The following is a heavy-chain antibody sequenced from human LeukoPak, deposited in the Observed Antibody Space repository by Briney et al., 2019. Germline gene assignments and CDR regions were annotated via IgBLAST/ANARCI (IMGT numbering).Heavy chain of an antibody. J-gene: IGHJ4*02. CDR1: GYTFTSYD. CDR2: MNPNSGNT. CDR3: ARGLRRGTVDY. D-gene: IGHD1-1*01. V-gene: IGHV1-8*01. Sequence: ASVKVSCKASGYTFTSYDIYLVRQATGQGLEWMGWMNPNSGNTAYAQKFQGRVTLTRNTSISTAYMELSSLRSEDTAVDYCARGLRRGTVDYWGQGTLVTVSS.